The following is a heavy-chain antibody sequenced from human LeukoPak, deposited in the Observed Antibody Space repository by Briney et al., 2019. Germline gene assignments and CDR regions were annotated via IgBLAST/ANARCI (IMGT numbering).Heavy chain of an antibody. V-gene: IGHV6-1*01. Sequence: SQTLSLLLAISGESVSSNTAAWYWIRPSPSRGLEWLGRTTYRSKSYYEYAVSVTSRLTINADTSKNPFSLQLNSVTPDDTAVYYCARDPSDDQGLDYWGQGTLVTVSS. J-gene: IGHJ4*02. CDR2: TTYRSKSYY. CDR3: ARDPSDDQGLDY. D-gene: IGHD3-16*01. CDR1: GESVSSNTAA.